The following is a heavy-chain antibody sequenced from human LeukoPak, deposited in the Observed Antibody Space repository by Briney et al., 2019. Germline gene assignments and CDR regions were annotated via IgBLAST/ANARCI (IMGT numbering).Heavy chain of an antibody. CDR3: ARKYSSSSGHLDY. CDR2: IIPIFGTA. D-gene: IGHD6-6*01. J-gene: IGHJ4*02. V-gene: IGHV1-69*13. Sequence: AASVKVSCKASGGTFSSYAISWVRQAPGQGLEWVGGIIPIFGTANYAQKFQGRVTITADESTSTAYMELSSLRSEDTAVYYCARKYSSSSGHLDYWGQGTLVTVSS. CDR1: GGTFSSYA.